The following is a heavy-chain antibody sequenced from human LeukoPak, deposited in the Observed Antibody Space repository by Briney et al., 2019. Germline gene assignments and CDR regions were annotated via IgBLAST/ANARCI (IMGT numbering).Heavy chain of an antibody. V-gene: IGHV3-23*01. CDR3: ARDRGSSYCSSISCYVTY. CDR1: GFTFSSYA. D-gene: IGHD2-2*01. J-gene: IGHJ4*02. Sequence: GGSLRLSCAASGFTFSSYAMSWVRQAPGKGLEWVSAISGSGGSTYYADSVKGRFTISRDNSKNTLYLQMNSLRAEDTAVYYCARDRGSSYCSSISCYVTYWGQGTLVTVSS. CDR2: ISGSGGST.